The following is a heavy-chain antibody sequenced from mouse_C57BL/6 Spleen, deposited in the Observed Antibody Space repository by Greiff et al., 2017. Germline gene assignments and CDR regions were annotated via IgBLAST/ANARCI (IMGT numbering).Heavy chain of an antibody. V-gene: IGHV1-9*01. D-gene: IGHD1-1*01. CDR2: ILPGSGST. Sequence: QVQLQQSGAELMKPGASVKLSCKATGYTFTGYWIEWVKQRPGHGLEWIGEILPGSGSTNYNEKFKGKATFTADTSSNTAYMQLSSLTTEDSAVYYCARAQFITTVVAPFDDWGQGTTLTVSA. CDR3: ARAQFITTVVAPFDD. J-gene: IGHJ2*01. CDR1: GYTFTGYW.